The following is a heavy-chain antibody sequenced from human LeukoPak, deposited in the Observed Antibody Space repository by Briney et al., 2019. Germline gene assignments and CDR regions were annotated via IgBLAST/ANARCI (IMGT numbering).Heavy chain of an antibody. CDR3: ARDRGYLDGFDI. V-gene: IGHV4-59*01. D-gene: IGHD3-10*01. Sequence: PSETLSLTCTVSGASISNYYWSSIRQPPGKGLEWIGYIYYSGSTNYNPSLNSRVTISVDKSKSQLPLKLSSVTAADTAVYYCARDRGYLDGFDIWGQGTMVTVSS. CDR2: IYYSGST. CDR1: GASISNYY. J-gene: IGHJ3*02.